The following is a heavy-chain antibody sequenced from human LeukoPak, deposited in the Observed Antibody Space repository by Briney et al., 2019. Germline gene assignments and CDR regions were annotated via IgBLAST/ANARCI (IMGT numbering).Heavy chain of an antibody. J-gene: IGHJ4*02. CDR1: GVSMSAYQ. V-gene: IGHV4-4*09. Sequence: PSETLSLTCTVSGVSMSAYQWSWVRQSPEKGLEWIGCINTKGETSYNPSLKSRVTTSVDTSKSQFSLKLSSVTAADTAVYYCARGIVGATWAHFDYWGQGTLVTVSS. D-gene: IGHD1-26*01. CDR3: ARGIVGATWAHFDY. CDR2: INTKGET.